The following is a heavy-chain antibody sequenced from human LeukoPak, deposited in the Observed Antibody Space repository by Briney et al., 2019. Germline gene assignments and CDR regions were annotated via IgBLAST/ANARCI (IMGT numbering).Heavy chain of an antibody. CDR3: AVAVAGFSYFQH. J-gene: IGHJ1*01. CDR2: ISSSSSTI. V-gene: IGHV3-48*02. CDR1: GFTFSSYS. D-gene: IGHD6-19*01. Sequence: AGGSLRLSCAASGFTFSSYSMNWVRQAPGKGLEWVSYISSSSSTIYYADSVKGRFTISRDNAKNSLYLQTNSLRDEDTAVYYCAVAVAGFSYFQHWGQGTLVTVSS.